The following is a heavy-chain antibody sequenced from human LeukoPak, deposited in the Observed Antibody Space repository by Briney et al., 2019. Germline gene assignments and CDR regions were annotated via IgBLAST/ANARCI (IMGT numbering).Heavy chain of an antibody. CDR3: ARANYYDSSGYLLFDY. D-gene: IGHD3-22*01. Sequence: VASVKVSCKASVGTFSSYAISWVQQAPGQGLEWMGGIIPIFGTANYAQKFQGRVTITTDESTSTAYMELSSLRSEDTAVYYCARANYYDSSGYLLFDYWGQGTLVTVSS. J-gene: IGHJ4*02. CDR2: IIPIFGTA. V-gene: IGHV1-69*05. CDR1: VGTFSSYA.